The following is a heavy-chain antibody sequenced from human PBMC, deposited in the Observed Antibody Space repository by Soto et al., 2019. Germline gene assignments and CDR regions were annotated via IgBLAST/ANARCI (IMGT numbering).Heavy chain of an antibody. CDR3: ARDRSSSSWYVYYFDY. D-gene: IGHD6-13*01. CDR1: GFTFISYA. V-gene: IGHV3-30-3*01. CDR2: ISYDGSNK. Sequence: GGSLRLSCAASGFTFISYAMHWVRQAPGKGLEWVAVISYDGSNKYYADSVKGRFTISRDNSKNTLYLQMNSLRAEDTAVYYCARDRSSSSWYVYYFDYWGQGTLVTVS. J-gene: IGHJ4*02.